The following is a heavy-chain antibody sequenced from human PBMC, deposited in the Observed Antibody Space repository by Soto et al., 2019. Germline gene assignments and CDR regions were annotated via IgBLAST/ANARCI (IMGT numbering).Heavy chain of an antibody. V-gene: IGHV1-3*01. Sequence: ASVKVSCKASGYTFTSYAMHWVRQAPGQRLEWMGWINAGNGNTKYSQKFQGRVTITRDISASTAYMELSSLRSEDTAVYYCARVDNYYYYYYMDVWGKGTTVTVSS. CDR2: INAGNGNT. J-gene: IGHJ6*03. CDR1: GYTFTSYA. CDR3: ARVDNYYYYYYMDV.